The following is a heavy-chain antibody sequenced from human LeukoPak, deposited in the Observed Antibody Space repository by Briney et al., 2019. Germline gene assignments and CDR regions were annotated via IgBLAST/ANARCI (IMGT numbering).Heavy chain of an antibody. Sequence: ASVKVSCKASGYTFTGYYMHWVRQAPGQGLEWMGWINPNSGGTNYAQKFQGRVTMTRDTSISTAYMELSRLRSDDTAVYYCGRGGGGYSGYDWRRYYYYYYMDVWGKGTTVTVSS. CDR1: GYTFTGYY. V-gene: IGHV1-2*02. CDR2: INPNSGGT. D-gene: IGHD5-12*01. J-gene: IGHJ6*03. CDR3: GRGGGGYSGYDWRRYYYYYYMDV.